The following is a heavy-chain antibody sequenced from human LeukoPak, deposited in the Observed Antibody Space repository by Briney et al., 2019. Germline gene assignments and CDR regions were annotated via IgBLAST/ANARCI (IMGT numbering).Heavy chain of an antibody. Sequence: ASAKVSCKASGYTFTSNGITWVRQAPGQGLEWTGWISGYNGNTNYAQKLQGRVTMTTDRSTSTAYMELRSLTSDDTAVYYCARGALAQPFYYYMDVWGKGTTVTVSS. J-gene: IGHJ6*03. CDR2: ISGYNGNT. CDR3: ARGALAQPFYYYMDV. CDR1: GYTFTSNG. D-gene: IGHD3-3*02. V-gene: IGHV1-18*01.